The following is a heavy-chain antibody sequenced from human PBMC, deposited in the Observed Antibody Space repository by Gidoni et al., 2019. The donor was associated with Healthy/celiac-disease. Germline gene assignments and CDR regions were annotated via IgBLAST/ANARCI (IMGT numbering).Heavy chain of an antibody. Sequence: STYYNPSLKSRVTISVDTSKNQFSLKLSSVTAADTAVYYCAVGIAVAEYWGQGTLVTVSS. CDR3: AVGIAVAEY. CDR2: ST. J-gene: IGHJ4*02. D-gene: IGHD6-19*01. V-gene: IGHV4-39*01.